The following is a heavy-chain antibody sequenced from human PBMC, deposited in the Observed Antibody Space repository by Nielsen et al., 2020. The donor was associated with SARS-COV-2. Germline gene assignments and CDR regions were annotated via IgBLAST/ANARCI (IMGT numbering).Heavy chain of an antibody. J-gene: IGHJ6*01. CDR1: GFTFDDYA. CDR2: ISWISGSI. Sequence: GGSLRLSCAASGFTFDDYAMHWVRQAPGKGLEWVSGISWISGSIGYADSVKGRFTISRDNAKNSLYLQMNSLHQGPIGLPPGTLLQEHLWG. CDR3: TLLQEHL. V-gene: IGHV3-9*01.